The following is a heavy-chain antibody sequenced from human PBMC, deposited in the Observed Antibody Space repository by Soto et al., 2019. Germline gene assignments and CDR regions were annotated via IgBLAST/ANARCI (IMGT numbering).Heavy chain of an antibody. CDR2: IYYSGST. CDR3: AREGVEADGTDCWFDP. Sequence: SETLSLTCTVSGGSISSGGYYWSWIRQHPGKGLEWIGYIYYSGSTYYNPSLKSRVTISVDTSKNQFSLKLSSVTAADTAVYYCAREGVEADGTDCWFDPWGQGTLVTVSS. J-gene: IGHJ5*02. V-gene: IGHV4-31*03. D-gene: IGHD6-13*01. CDR1: GGSISSGGYY.